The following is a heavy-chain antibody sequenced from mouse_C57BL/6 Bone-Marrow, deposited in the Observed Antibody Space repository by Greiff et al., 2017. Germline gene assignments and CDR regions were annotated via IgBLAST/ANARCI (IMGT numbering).Heavy chain of an antibody. CDR3: TTPPFIYYDYDRYFDV. Sequence: EVQLQQSGAELVRPGASVKLSCTASGFNIQDAYMHWVKQRPEQGLEWIGWIDPENGDTEYASKFQGKATITADTSSNTAYLQPSSLTSEDTAVYYCTTPPFIYYDYDRYFDVWGTGTTVTVSS. V-gene: IGHV14-4*01. CDR1: GFNIQDAY. J-gene: IGHJ1*03. CDR2: IDPENGDT. D-gene: IGHD2-4*01.